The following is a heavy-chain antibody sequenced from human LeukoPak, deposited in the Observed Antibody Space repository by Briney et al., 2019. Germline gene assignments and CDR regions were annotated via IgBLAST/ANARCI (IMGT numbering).Heavy chain of an antibody. D-gene: IGHD6-19*01. CDR2: SGTGGRT. CDR3: AKDHLQQWLVPFDY. J-gene: IGHJ4*02. CDR1: GFIFSDYV. Sequence: GGSLRLSCAGSGFIFSDYVMSWVRQAPGKGLEWVSASGTGGRTYYADSVKGRFTISRDNSKNTLYLQMNSLRAEDTAVYYCAKDHLQQWLVPFDYWGQGTLVTVSS. V-gene: IGHV3-23*01.